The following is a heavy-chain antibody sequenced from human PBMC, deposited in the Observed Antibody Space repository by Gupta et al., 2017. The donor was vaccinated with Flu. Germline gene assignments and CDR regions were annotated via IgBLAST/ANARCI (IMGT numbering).Heavy chain of an antibody. D-gene: IGHD2-2*01. Sequence: QVQLQESGPGLVKPSETLSLTCTVSGGSISSYYWSWIRQPAGKGLEWIGRIYTSGSTNYNPSLKSRVTMSVDTSKNQFSLKLSSVTAADTAVYYCAREGEAVLIVVAPAATEGWFDPWGQGTLVTVSS. CDR1: GGSISSYY. J-gene: IGHJ5*02. CDR2: IYTSGST. CDR3: AREGEAVLIVVAPAATEGWFDP. V-gene: IGHV4-4*07.